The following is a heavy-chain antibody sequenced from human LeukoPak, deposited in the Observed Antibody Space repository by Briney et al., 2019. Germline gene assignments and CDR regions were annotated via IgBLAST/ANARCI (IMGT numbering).Heavy chain of an antibody. CDR3: ASLVGATAIYYYYMDV. D-gene: IGHD1-26*01. J-gene: IGHJ6*03. Sequence: PGGSLRLSCAASGFTFSDYYMSWIRQAPGKGLEWVSYISSSGSTIYYADSVKGRFTISMDNAKNSLYLQMNSLRAEDTAVYYCASLVGATAIYYYYMDVWGKGTTVTVSS. CDR1: GFTFSDYY. V-gene: IGHV3-11*04. CDR2: ISSSGSTI.